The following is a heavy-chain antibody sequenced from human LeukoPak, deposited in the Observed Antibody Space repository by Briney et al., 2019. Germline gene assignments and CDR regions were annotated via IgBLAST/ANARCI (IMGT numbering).Heavy chain of an antibody. CDR2: IYYTGST. D-gene: IGHD3-10*01. CDR1: GGSISSTNYY. CDR3: ARVGGGSGSGDY. Sequence: SETLSLTCTVSGGSISSTNYYWSWIRQSPGKGLQWIGNIYYTGSTYYNPSLKSRVTISVDTSKNQFSLKLSSVTAADTAVYYCARVGGGSGSGDYWGQGTLVTVSS. V-gene: IGHV4-39*07. J-gene: IGHJ4*02.